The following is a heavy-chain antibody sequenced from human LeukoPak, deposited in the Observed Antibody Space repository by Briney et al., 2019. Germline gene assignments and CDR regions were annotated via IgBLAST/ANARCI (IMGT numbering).Heavy chain of an antibody. CDR2: ISSNGGNT. Sequence: GGSLRLSCSASGFTFSSYAMHWVRQAPGKGLEYVSAISSNGGNTYYADSVKGRFTISRDNSKNTLYLQMSSLRAEDTAVYYCVKDRGCSGGSCYYTTRVYYFDYWGQGTLVTVSS. V-gene: IGHV3-64D*06. D-gene: IGHD2-15*01. J-gene: IGHJ4*02. CDR1: GFTFSSYA. CDR3: VKDRGCSGGSCYYTTRVYYFDY.